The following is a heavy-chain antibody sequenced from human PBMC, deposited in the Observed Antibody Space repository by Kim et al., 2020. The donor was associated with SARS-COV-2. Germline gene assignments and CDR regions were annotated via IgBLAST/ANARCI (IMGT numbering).Heavy chain of an antibody. CDR2: ISSSSSYI. CDR1: GFTFSSYS. J-gene: IGHJ4*02. CDR3: ARDSSPFPGGDCWY. V-gene: IGHV3-21*01. D-gene: IGHD2-21*02. Sequence: GGSLRLSCAASGFTFSSYSMNWVRQAPGKGLEWVSSISSSSSYIYYADSVKGRFTISRDNAKNSLYLQMNSLRAEDTAVYYCARDSSPFPGGDCWYWGQGTLVTVSS.